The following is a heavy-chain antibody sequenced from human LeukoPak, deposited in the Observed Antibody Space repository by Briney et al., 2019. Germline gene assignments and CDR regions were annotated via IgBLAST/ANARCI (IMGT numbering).Heavy chain of an antibody. CDR3: ALNDFWSGYYPLY. D-gene: IGHD3-3*01. CDR2: IIPIFGTT. CDR1: GGTFSSYA. Sequence: SVKVSCKASGGTFSSYAISWVRQAPGQGLEWMGGIIPIFGTTNYAQKFQGRVTITADESTRTAYMELSSLRSEDTAVYYCALNDFWSGYYPLYWGQGTLVTVSS. V-gene: IGHV1-69*01. J-gene: IGHJ4*02.